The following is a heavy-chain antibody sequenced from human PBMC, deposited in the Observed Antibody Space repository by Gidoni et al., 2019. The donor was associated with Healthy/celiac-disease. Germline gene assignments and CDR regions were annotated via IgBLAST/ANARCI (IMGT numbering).Heavy chain of an antibody. CDR2: IYYSGST. D-gene: IGHD4-17*01. V-gene: IGHV4-39*01. J-gene: IGHJ4*02. CDR3: ARHRHYGGNSQPFDY. CDR1: GGSISSSSYY. Sequence: QLQLQESGPGLVKPSETLSLTCTVSGGSISSSSYYWGWIRQPPGKGLEWIGSIYYSGSTYYNPSLKSRVTISVDTSKNQFSLKLSSVTAADTAVYYCARHRHYGGNSQPFDYWGQGTLVTVSS.